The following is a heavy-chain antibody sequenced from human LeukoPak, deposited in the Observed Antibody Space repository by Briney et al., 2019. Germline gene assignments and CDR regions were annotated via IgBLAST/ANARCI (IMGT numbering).Heavy chain of an antibody. V-gene: IGHV1-2*02. CDR2: IAPRSGAT. J-gene: IGHJ4*02. CDR3: ARDGSVESGHYYFDY. CDR1: GYTFTDNY. D-gene: IGHD3-10*01. Sequence: ASVKVSCKASGYTFTDNYIHWIRQAPGQGLEWMGWIAPRSGATNYAPKLEGRVILTRDTSFTTAYMELSGLRSDDTAIYFCARDGSVESGHYYFDYWGQGVLVTVSS.